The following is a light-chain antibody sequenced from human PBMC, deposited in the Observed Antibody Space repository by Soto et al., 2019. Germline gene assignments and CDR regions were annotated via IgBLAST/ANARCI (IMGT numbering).Light chain of an antibody. CDR3: QQANSFPIT. J-gene: IGKJ5*01. CDR2: AAS. V-gene: IGKV1-8*01. Sequence: ATRMSQYPSSFSASTGDRVTITCRASQGISSYLAWYQQKPGKAPKLLVYAASSLQSGVPSRYSGSGSGTDFTLTISSLQPEDFATYYCQQANSFPITFGQRTLLDI. CDR1: QGISSY.